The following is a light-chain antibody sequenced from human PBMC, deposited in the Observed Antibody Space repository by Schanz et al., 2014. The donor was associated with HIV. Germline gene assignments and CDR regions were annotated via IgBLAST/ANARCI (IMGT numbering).Light chain of an antibody. CDR2: EVT. CDR3: SSLAADNTLV. J-gene: IGLJ2*01. V-gene: IGLV2-23*02. Sequence: QSALTQPASVSGSPGQSITISCTGTSSDVGSSNLVSWYQQHPGSAPRLMIYEVTKRPSGVPDRLSGSKSGNTASLTISGLQAEDEGDYYCSSLAADNTLVFGGGTKLTVL. CDR1: SSDVGSSNL.